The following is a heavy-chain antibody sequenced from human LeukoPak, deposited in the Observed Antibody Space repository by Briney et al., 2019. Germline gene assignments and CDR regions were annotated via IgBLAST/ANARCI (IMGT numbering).Heavy chain of an antibody. CDR1: GFTFSSYW. CDR3: ARVVVDTAMVFDY. D-gene: IGHD5-18*01. V-gene: IGHV3-74*01. Sequence: GGSLRLSCAASGFTFSSYWMHWVRQAPGKGLVWVSRINSDGSSTSYADSVKGRFTISRDNAKNTLYLQMNGLRAEDTAVYYCARVVVDTAMVFDYWGQGTLVTVSS. CDR2: INSDGSST. J-gene: IGHJ4*02.